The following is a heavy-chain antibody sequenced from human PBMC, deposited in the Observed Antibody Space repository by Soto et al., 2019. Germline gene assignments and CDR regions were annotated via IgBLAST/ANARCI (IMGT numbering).Heavy chain of an antibody. J-gene: IGHJ6*02. D-gene: IGHD6-13*01. Sequence: GASVKVSCKASGYTFTSYGISWVRQAPGQGLEWMGWISAYNGNTNYAQKLQGRVTMTTDTSTSTAYMELRSLRSDDTAVYYCATGGAYSSPYYYYGMDVWVQGTTVTVSS. V-gene: IGHV1-18*01. CDR3: ATGGAYSSPYYYYGMDV. CDR1: GYTFTSYG. CDR2: ISAYNGNT.